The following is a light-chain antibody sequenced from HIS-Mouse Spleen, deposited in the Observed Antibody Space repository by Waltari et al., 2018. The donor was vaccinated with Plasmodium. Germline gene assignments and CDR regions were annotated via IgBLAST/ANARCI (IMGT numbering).Light chain of an antibody. CDR3: SSYAGSNNWV. V-gene: IGLV2-8*01. J-gene: IGLJ3*02. Sequence: QSALTQPPSASGSPGQSVTISCTGTSSDVGRYHYVSWYQQPPGKAPKLMIYEVSKRPSGVPDRFSGSKSGNSASLTVAGLQAEDEAEYCCSSYAGSNNWVFGGGTKLTVL. CDR2: EVS. CDR1: SSDVGRYHY.